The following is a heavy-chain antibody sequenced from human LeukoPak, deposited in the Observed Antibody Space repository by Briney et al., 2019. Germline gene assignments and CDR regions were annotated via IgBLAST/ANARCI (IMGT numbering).Heavy chain of an antibody. J-gene: IGHJ6*03. D-gene: IGHD2-2*02. CDR1: GASFSGYY. CDR3: ARMAGGYCSSTSCYTGYYYYYMDV. CDR2: INHSGST. V-gene: IGHV4-34*01. Sequence: SETLSLTCTVYGASFSGYYWTWVRQPPGKGLEWIGEINHSGSTKYNPSLKSRVTISVDTSKNQFSLKLSSVTAADTAVYYCARMAGGYCSSTSCYTGYYYYYMDVWGKGTTVTVSS.